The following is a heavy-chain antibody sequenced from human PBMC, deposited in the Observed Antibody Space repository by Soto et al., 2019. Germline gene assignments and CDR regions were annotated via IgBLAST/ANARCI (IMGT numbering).Heavy chain of an antibody. D-gene: IGHD3-22*01. CDR3: ARVARDSSDAFDI. J-gene: IGHJ3*02. CDR2: IYYSGSA. Sequence: SQTLSLTCTLCGGSISSGDYYWSWIRQPPGKGLEWIGYIYYSGSAHYNPSLKSRVTISVDMSKSQFSLKLSSVTAADTAVYYCARVARDSSDAFDIWGQGTRVTVSS. V-gene: IGHV4-30-4*01. CDR1: GGSISSGDYY.